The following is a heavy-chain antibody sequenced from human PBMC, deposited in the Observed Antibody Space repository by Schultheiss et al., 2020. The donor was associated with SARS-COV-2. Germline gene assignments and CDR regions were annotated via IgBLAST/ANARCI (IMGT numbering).Heavy chain of an antibody. CDR2: IRSSGRDI. D-gene: IGHD2-15*01. Sequence: GGSLRLSCAASGFTFGTYNMHWVRQATGKGLEFVASIRSSGRDIYYADSMQGRFTVSRDNANNSLYLQMHSLRAEDTAVYYCVRDRSWWTPYNCFDLWGRGTLVTVSS. J-gene: IGHJ5*02. CDR3: VRDRSWWTPYNCFDL. CDR1: GFTFGTYN. V-gene: IGHV3-21*01.